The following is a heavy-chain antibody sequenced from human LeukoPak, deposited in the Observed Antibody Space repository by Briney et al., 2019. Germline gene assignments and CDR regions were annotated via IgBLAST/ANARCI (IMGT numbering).Heavy chain of an antibody. Sequence: PGGSLRLSCAASGFTFSSYGMSWVRQAPGKGLEWVSAISNSGGSTYYADSVKGRFTISRDSSKNTLYLQMNSLRAEDTAVYYCAKDLSYGDPVIWGQGTMVTVSS. D-gene: IGHD4-17*01. CDR3: AKDLSYGDPVI. V-gene: IGHV3-23*01. CDR2: ISNSGGST. J-gene: IGHJ3*02. CDR1: GFTFSSYG.